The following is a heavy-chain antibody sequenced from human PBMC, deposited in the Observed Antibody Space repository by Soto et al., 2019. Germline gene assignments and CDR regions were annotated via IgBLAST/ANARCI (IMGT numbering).Heavy chain of an antibody. CDR2: IIPIFGTA. V-gene: IGHV1-69*13. D-gene: IGHD6-13*01. Sequence: VASVKVSCKASGGTFSSYAISWVRQAPGQGLEWMGGIIPIFGTANYAQKFQGRVTITADESTSTAYMELSSLRSEDTAVYYCARGRMSSSWYYYYGMDVWGQGTTVTVSS. CDR1: GGTFSSYA. J-gene: IGHJ6*02. CDR3: ARGRMSSSWYYYYGMDV.